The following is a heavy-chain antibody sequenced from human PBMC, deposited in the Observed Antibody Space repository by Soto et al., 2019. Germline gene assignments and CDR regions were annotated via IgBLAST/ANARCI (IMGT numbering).Heavy chain of an antibody. CDR3: AGALREGLPIYYFDS. J-gene: IGHJ4*02. V-gene: IGHV2-26*01. CDR1: GFSLSKARMG. Sequence: QVTLKESGPVLVKPTETLTLTCSVSGFSLSKARMGVSWIRQPPGKALEWLAHIFWNDERSYNTSLKSRLTIPKDTSKSQVVLTMTNVDPVDTGTYFCAGALREGLPIYYFDSWGQGTLVTVSS. CDR2: IFWNDER. D-gene: IGHD1-26*01.